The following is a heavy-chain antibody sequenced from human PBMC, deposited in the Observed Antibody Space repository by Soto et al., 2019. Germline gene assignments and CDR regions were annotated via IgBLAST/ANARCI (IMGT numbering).Heavy chain of an antibody. V-gene: IGHV3-66*01. CDR1: GFTVSGSY. J-gene: IGHJ4*02. CDR2: MYSGGST. D-gene: IGHD4-17*01. CDR3: TRDSSPTVTADS. Sequence: EVQLVESGGGLVQPGGSLRLSCAAFGFTVSGSYMTWVRQAPGKGLEWVSVMYSGGSTYYADSVKGRFTVSRDTSKNTLYLQMNNLRAEDTDVYYCTRDSSPTVTADSWGQGTLVTVSS.